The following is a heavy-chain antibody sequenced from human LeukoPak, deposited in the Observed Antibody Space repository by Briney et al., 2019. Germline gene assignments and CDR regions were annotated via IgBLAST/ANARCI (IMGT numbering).Heavy chain of an antibody. D-gene: IGHD3-22*01. Sequence: GESLKISCKGSGYSFTSYWIGWVRQMPGKGLEWMGIIYPGDSDTRYSPSFQGQVTISADKSISTAYLQWSSLKASDTAMYYCARQTGYYYDSSGFRYDAFDIWGQGTMVTVSS. CDR2: IYPGDSDT. CDR3: ARQTGYYYDSSGFRYDAFDI. J-gene: IGHJ3*02. V-gene: IGHV5-51*01. CDR1: GYSFTSYW.